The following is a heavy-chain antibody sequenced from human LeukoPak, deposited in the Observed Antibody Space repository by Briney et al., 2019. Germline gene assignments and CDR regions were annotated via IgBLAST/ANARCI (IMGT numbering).Heavy chain of an antibody. Sequence: SGGSLRLSCAASAFTLSSNYMSWVSQAPGKGLEWVSVIYSGGSTYYPDSVKRRFTNSRDNAKNTLYLQMNSLRAEDTAVYYCARAGSGRLYNWFDPWGQGTLVTVSS. V-gene: IGHV3-66*02. CDR2: IYSGGST. CDR1: AFTLSSNY. CDR3: ARAGSGRLYNWFDP. J-gene: IGHJ5*02. D-gene: IGHD6-19*01.